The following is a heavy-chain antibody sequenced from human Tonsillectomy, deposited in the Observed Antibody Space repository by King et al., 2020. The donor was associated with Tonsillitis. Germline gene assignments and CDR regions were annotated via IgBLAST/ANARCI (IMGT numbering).Heavy chain of an antibody. CDR3: ARGPLGEELEWLLWGYFDY. CDR2: ISSSGSTI. J-gene: IGHJ4*02. V-gene: IGHV3-11*01. D-gene: IGHD3-3*01. Sequence: VQLVESGGGLVKPGGSLRLSCAASGLTFSDYYISWIRQAPGKGLEWVSYISSSGSTIYYADSVKGRLTTSRDNAKNSLYLQMNSLRAEDTAVYYCARGPLGEELEWLLWGYFDYWGQGTLVTVSS. CDR1: GLTFSDYY.